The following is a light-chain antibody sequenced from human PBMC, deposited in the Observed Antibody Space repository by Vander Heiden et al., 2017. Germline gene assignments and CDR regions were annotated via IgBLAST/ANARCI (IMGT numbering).Light chain of an antibody. Sequence: DIQLTQSPSCLSASVGDRVTITCRASQDISTYLAWYQQKPGKAPKILIYVASTLQSGVPSRFRGSRSGTEFTLTIRSLQPEDFATYYCQQLNTSPFTFGPGTTVDI. CDR3: QQLNTSPFT. CDR1: QDISTY. V-gene: IGKV1-9*01. J-gene: IGKJ3*01. CDR2: VAS.